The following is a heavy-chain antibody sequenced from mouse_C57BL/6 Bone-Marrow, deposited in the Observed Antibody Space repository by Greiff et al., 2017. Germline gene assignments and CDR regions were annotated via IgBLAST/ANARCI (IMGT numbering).Heavy chain of an antibody. Sequence: VQLQQSGAELVKPGASVKISCKASGYAFSSYWMNWVKQRPGKGLEWIGQIYPGDGDTNYNGKFKGKATLTADKSSSTAYMQLSSLTSEDSAVYFCARGDYGSSYEAYWGQGTLVTVSA. CDR3: ARGDYGSSYEAY. CDR2: IYPGDGDT. V-gene: IGHV1-80*01. CDR1: GYAFSSYW. J-gene: IGHJ3*01. D-gene: IGHD1-1*01.